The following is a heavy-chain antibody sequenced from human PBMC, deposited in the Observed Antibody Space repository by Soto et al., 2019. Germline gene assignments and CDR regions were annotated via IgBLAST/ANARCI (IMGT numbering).Heavy chain of an antibody. CDR1: GFTFSNYA. D-gene: IGHD1-26*01. Sequence: GGSLRLSCAASGFTFSNYAMSWVRQAPGKGLEWVAVIWYDGSNKYYADSVKGRFTISRDNSKNTLYLQMNRLRAEDTAVYYCARDRPVGATHLGSGYYYGMDVWGQGTTVTVSS. CDR3: ARDRPVGATHLGSGYYYGMDV. CDR2: IWYDGSNK. J-gene: IGHJ6*02. V-gene: IGHV3-33*08.